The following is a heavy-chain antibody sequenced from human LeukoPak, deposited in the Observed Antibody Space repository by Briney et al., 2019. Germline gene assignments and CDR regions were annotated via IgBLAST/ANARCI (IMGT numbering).Heavy chain of an antibody. CDR1: GFTFNNYA. CDR2: ISGSGGTT. V-gene: IGHV3-23*01. Sequence: GGSLRLSCAASGFTFNNYAMNWVRQAPGKGLEWVSVISGSGGTTYYADSVKGRFTISRDNSKNTLYLQMNSLRAEDTAVYYCAGYDSSGYYYNWGQGTLVTVSS. CDR3: AGYDSSGYYYN. J-gene: IGHJ4*02. D-gene: IGHD3-22*01.